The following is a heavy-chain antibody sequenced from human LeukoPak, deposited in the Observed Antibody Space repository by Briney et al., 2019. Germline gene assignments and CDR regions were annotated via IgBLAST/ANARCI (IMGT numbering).Heavy chain of an antibody. CDR3: ARGGIIYGRWEY. CDR1: GGSFSGYY. Sequence: ETLSLTCAVYGGSFSGYYWSWIRQPPGKGLEWVANIKQDGSEKYYVDSVKGRFTISRDNAKNSLYLQMNSLRAEDTAVYYCARGGIIYGRWEYWGQGTLVTVSS. D-gene: IGHD1-26*01. CDR2: IKQDGSEK. V-gene: IGHV3-7*01. J-gene: IGHJ4*02.